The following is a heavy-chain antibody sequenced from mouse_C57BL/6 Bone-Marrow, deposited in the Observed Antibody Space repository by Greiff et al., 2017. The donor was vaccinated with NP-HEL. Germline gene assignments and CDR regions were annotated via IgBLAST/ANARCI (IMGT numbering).Heavy chain of an antibody. CDR2: ISYDGSN. D-gene: IGHD2-14*01. V-gene: IGHV3-6*01. Sequence: EVQLVESGPGLVKPSQSLSLTCSVTGYSITSGYYWNWIRQFPGNKLEWMGYISYDGSNNYNPSLKNRISITRDTSKNQFFLKLNSVTTEDTATYYCARGEDYRLRRGWYFDVWGTGTTVTVSS. CDR1: GYSITSGYY. J-gene: IGHJ1*03. CDR3: ARGEDYRLRRGWYFDV.